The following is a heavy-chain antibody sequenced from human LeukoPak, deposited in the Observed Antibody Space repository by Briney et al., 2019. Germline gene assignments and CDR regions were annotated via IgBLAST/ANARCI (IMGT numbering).Heavy chain of an antibody. D-gene: IGHD1-26*01. V-gene: IGHV3-48*03. CDR3: ARHLSHSWWELRYFDY. Sequence: GGSLRLSCAASGFTFSSYEMNWVRQAPGKGLEWVSYISSSGSTIYYADSVKGRFTISRDNAKNSLYLQMNSLRAEDTAVYYCARHLSHSWWELRYFDYWGQGTLVTVSS. CDR2: ISSSGSTI. J-gene: IGHJ4*02. CDR1: GFTFSSYE.